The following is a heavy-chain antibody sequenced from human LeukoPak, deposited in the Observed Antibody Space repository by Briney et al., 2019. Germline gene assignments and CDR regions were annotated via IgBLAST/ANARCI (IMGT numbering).Heavy chain of an antibody. J-gene: IGHJ4*02. CDR3: AREGNCAGTTCHFDF. CDR2: LSSSSDYI. D-gene: IGHD2-2*01. CDR1: GFTFSSYR. V-gene: IGHV3-21*01. Sequence: GGSLRLSCAASGFTFSSYRVTWVRQAPGKGLEWVSSLSSSSDYIYYADSVKGRFTISRDNAKNSLYLQMNSLTVADTAVYYCAREGNCAGTTCHFDFWGQGILVTVSS.